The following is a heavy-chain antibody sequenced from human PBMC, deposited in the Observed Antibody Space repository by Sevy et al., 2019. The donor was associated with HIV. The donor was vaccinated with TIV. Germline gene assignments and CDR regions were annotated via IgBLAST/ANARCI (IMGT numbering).Heavy chain of an antibody. CDR1: GSTLTKLS. CDR3: ASAREYYEDNSGYLDY. J-gene: IGHJ4*02. V-gene: IGHV1-24*01. CDR2: FDPEDGET. Sequence: ASVKVSCKVSGSTLTKLSMHWVRQAPGKGLEWMGRFDPEDGETIYAQIFQGRVTMTEDTYKDTAYMEVRSLRSEDTAVYFCASAREYYEDNSGYLDYWGQGTLVTVSS. D-gene: IGHD3-22*01.